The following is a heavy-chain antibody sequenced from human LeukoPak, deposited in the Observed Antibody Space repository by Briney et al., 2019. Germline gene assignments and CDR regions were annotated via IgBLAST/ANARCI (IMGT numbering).Heavy chain of an antibody. D-gene: IGHD3-10*01. V-gene: IGHV1-2*06. CDR1: GYTFTGYY. Sequence: SVKVSXXASGYTFTGYYMHWVRQAPGQGLEWMGRINPNSGGTNYAQKFQGRVTMTRDTSISTAYMELSRLRSDDTAVYYCARDPKESTFDYWGQGTLVTVSS. J-gene: IGHJ4*02. CDR2: INPNSGGT. CDR3: ARDPKESTFDY.